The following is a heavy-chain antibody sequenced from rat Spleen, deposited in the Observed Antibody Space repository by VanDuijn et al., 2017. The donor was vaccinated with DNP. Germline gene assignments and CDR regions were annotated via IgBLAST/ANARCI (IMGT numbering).Heavy chain of an antibody. CDR1: GYSITSSYR. CDR2: VNSAGNT. J-gene: IGHJ2*01. CDR3: AREVYYGWDY. V-gene: IGHV3-3*01. D-gene: IGHD1-6*01. Sequence: EVQLQESGPGLVKPSQSLSLTCSVTGYSITSSYRWNWIRKFPGNKLEWMGSVNSAGNTNYNPSLKSRISITRDTSKNQLFLQVNSVTTEDTATYYCAREVYYGWDYWGQGVMVTVSS.